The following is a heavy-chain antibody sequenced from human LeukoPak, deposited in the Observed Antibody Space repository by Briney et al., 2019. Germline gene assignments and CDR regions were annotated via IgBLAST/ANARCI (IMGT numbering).Heavy chain of an antibody. D-gene: IGHD3-3*01. J-gene: IGHJ4*02. CDR1: GGSISSGGYS. Sequence: KPSETLSLTCTVSGGSISSGGYSWSWIRQPPGKGLEWIGYIYHSGSTYYNPSLKSRVTISVDRSKNQFSLKLSSVTAADTAVYYCARSVLRFLEWLSDWGQGTLVTVSS. CDR3: ARSVLRFLEWLSD. V-gene: IGHV4-30-2*01. CDR2: IYHSGST.